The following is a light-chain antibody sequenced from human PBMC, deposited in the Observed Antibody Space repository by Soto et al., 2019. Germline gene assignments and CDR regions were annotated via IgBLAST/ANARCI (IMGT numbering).Light chain of an antibody. CDR1: QSVGSNY. J-gene: IGKJ5*01. V-gene: IGKV3-20*01. Sequence: EIVLTQSPGTLSLSPGERATLSCRASQSVGSNYLAWYQQTPGQAPRLLIHGASTRATGIPDRFSGSGSGTDLTLALSRLESEDSAVYYCHQYASSPLTFGQGTQLEIK. CDR3: HQYASSPLT. CDR2: GAS.